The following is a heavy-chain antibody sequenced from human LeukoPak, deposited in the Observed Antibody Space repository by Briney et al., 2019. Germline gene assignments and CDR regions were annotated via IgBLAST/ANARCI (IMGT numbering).Heavy chain of an antibody. Sequence: SGGSLRLSCAASGFTFDDYTMHWVRQVPGKGLEWVSLISWDGGSTYYADSVEGRFTISRDNSKNSLYLQMNSLRTEDTALYYCAKDISRYTSNDAFDIWGQGTMVTVSS. CDR1: GFTFDDYT. J-gene: IGHJ3*02. D-gene: IGHD1-14*01. CDR3: AKDISRYTSNDAFDI. CDR2: ISWDGGST. V-gene: IGHV3-43*01.